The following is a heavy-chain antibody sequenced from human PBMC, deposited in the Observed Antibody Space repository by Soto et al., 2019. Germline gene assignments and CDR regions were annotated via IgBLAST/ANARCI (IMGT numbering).Heavy chain of an antibody. D-gene: IGHD6-19*01. J-gene: IGHJ4*02. CDR1: GFTFSSYS. V-gene: IGHV3-21*01. CDR2: ISSSSSYI. CDR3: ARDTAVAGCDY. Sequence: EVQLVESGGGLVKPGGSLRLSCAASGFTFSSYSMNWVRQAPGKGLEWVSSISSSSSYIYYADSVKGRFTISRDNAKNSLYLQMNRLRAEDTAVYYCARDTAVAGCDYWGQGTLVTVSS.